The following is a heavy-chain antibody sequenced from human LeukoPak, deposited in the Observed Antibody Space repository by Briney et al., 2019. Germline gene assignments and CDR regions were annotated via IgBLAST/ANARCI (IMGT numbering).Heavy chain of an antibody. CDR2: IRYDGTNK. D-gene: IGHD1-1*01. J-gene: IGHJ3*02. V-gene: IGHV3-30*02. CDR1: GFTFSSYG. Sequence: GGSLRLSCAASGFTFSSYGMHWVRQAPGEGLEWVAFIRYDGTNKYYTGSVKGRFTISRDNSKKTLYLQMNSLRAEDTAVYYCAKDLGTRSVHDGFDIWGQGTMVTVSS. CDR3: AKDLGTRSVHDGFDI.